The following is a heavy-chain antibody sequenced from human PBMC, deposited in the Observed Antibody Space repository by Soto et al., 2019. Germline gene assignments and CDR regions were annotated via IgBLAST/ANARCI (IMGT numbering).Heavy chain of an antibody. CDR2: IFGSGGNT. CDR1: GFTFSSYA. J-gene: IGHJ4*02. CDR3: ARPNLYCSSTSCYDY. D-gene: IGHD2-2*01. V-gene: IGHV3-23*01. Sequence: GVLRLSCAASGFTFSSYAMTWVRQAPGKGLEWVSAIFGSGGNTYYAESVKGRFTISRDNSKNTLYLQMNSLRAEDTAVYYCARPNLYCSSTSCYDYWGQGTLVTVSS.